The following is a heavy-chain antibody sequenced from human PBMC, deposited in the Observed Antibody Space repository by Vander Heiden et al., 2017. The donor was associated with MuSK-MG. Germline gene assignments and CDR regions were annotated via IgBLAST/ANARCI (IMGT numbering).Heavy chain of an antibody. CDR3: VRGLLGGGDF. CDR1: GFTFSSFW. Sequence: EVQLVESGGGLVQPGGSLRLSCVASGFTFSSFWMHWVRQVPGKGLVWVSRINTDGSTITDADSVKGRFTISRDNAKNTMYLQMNSLRAEDTAVYHCVRGLLGGGDFWGHGTLVTVSS. V-gene: IGHV3-74*01. D-gene: IGHD2-15*01. J-gene: IGHJ4*01. CDR2: INTDGSTI.